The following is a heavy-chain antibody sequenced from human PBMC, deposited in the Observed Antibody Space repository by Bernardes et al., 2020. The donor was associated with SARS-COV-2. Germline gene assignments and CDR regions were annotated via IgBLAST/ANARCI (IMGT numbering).Heavy chain of an antibody. CDR1: GGSIRSSSYY. CDR2: IYNSGHT. Sequence: TLSLTCTVSGGSIRSSSYYWSWIRLPAGKGLEWIGRIYNSGHTNYNPSLKSRATISVDTSRNQLSLKLSSVTAADTAVYYCARRAIPRGDASDIWGPGTKVTVSS. D-gene: IGHD2-21*01. J-gene: IGHJ3*02. CDR3: ARRAIPRGDASDI. V-gene: IGHV4-61*02.